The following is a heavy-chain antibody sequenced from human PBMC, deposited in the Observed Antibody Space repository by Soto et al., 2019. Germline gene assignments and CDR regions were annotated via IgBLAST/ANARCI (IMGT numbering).Heavy chain of an antibody. CDR1: DYSINSDKFY. V-gene: IGHV4-39*01. J-gene: IGHJ4*02. Sequence: HLQLQESGPGLVKPSETLSLMCSVSDYSINSDKFYWGWIRQPPGKGLEWIGSIYYRGNAYYNPSLQTRVSIPLDKSKGKISRKLNSVTAADSAVYFCARLEGLATNSYYFDFWGPGALVTVSS. D-gene: IGHD3-9*01. CDR3: ARLEGLATNSYYFDF. CDR2: IYYRGNA.